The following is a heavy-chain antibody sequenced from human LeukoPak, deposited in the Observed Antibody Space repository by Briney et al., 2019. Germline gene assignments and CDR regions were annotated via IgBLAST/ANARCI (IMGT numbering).Heavy chain of an antibody. V-gene: IGHV3-21*01. Sequence: PGGSLRLSCAASGFTFSSYSMNWVRQAPGKGLEWVSSISSSSSYIYYADSVKGRFTISRDNAKSSLYLQMNSLRAEDTAVYYCARDSGGYSYGYIGYWGQGTLVTVSS. J-gene: IGHJ4*02. CDR2: ISSSSSYI. CDR3: ARDSGGYSYGYIGY. CDR1: GFTFSSYS. D-gene: IGHD5-18*01.